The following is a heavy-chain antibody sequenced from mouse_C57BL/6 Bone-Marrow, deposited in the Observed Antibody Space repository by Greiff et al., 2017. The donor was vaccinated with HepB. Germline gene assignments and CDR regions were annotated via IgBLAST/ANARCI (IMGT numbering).Heavy chain of an antibody. J-gene: IGHJ2*01. V-gene: IGHV5-4*01. CDR2: ISDGGSYT. CDR1: GFTFSSYA. D-gene: IGHD1-1*01. Sequence: EVQLVESGGGLVKPGGSLKLSCAASGFTFSSYAMSWVRQTPEKRLEWVATISDGGSYTYYPDNVKGRFTISRDNAKNNLYLQMSHLKSEDTAMYYCARDNYYGSSYRYFDYWGQGTTLTVSS. CDR3: ARDNYYGSSYRYFDY.